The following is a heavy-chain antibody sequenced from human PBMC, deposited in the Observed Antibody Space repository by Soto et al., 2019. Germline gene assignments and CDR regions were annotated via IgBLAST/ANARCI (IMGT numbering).Heavy chain of an antibody. CDR1: GFTFSSYG. CDR3: AREGVGAPALDY. D-gene: IGHD2-2*01. J-gene: IGHJ4*02. Sequence: GGSLRLSCAASGFTFSSYGMHWVRQAPGKGLEWVAVIWYDGSNKYYADSVKGRFTISRDNSKNTLYLQMNSLRAEDTAVYYCAREGVGAPALDYWGQGTLVTSPQ. V-gene: IGHV3-33*01. CDR2: IWYDGSNK.